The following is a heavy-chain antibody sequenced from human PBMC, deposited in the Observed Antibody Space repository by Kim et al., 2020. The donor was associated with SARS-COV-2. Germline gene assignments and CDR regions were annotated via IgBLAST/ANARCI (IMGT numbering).Heavy chain of an antibody. CDR1: GGTFSSYA. D-gene: IGHD3-22*01. J-gene: IGHJ3*02. CDR2: IIPIFGTA. Sequence: SVKVSCKASGGTFSSYAISWVRQAPGQGLEWMGGIIPIFGTANYAQKFQGRVTITADEYTSTAYMELSSLRSEDTAVYYCARDTPSYYYDSSGPDAFDIWGQGTMVTVSS. CDR3: ARDTPSYYYDSSGPDAFDI. V-gene: IGHV1-69*13.